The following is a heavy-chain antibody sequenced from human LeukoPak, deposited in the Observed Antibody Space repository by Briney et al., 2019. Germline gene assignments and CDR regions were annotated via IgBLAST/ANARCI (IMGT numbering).Heavy chain of an antibody. Sequence: AASVKVSCKASGDTFSYYAISWVQQAPGQGLEWMGRIVPIFSEANYAQKFQGRVTLTADKSTTTAYMEVTSLRSEDTAVYFCARTAGTGAFDYWGQGTLVRVSS. CDR3: ARTAGTGAFDY. V-gene: IGHV1-69*04. D-gene: IGHD6-13*01. CDR2: IVPIFSEA. CDR1: GDTFSYYA. J-gene: IGHJ4*02.